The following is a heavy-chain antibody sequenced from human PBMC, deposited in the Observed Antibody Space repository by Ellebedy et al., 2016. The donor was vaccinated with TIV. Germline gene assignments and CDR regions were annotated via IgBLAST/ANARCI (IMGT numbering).Heavy chain of an antibody. CDR2: IKQDGSEK. D-gene: IGHD4/OR15-4a*01. CDR1: GFTFSSYW. V-gene: IGHV3-7*01. CDR3: ARSLDYGSDYYFDY. Sequence: GGSLRLXXAASGFTFSSYWMSWVRQAPGKGLEWVANIKQDGSEKYYVDSVKGRFTISRDNAKNSLYLQMNSLRAEDTAVYYCARSLDYGSDYYFDYWGQGTLVTVSS. J-gene: IGHJ4*02.